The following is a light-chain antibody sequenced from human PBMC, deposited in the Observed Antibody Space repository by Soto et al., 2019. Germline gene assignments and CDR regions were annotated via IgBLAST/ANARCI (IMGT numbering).Light chain of an antibody. J-gene: IGKJ4*01. CDR3: QQTYRTPLT. V-gene: IGKV1-39*01. CDR2: AAS. Sequence: DIQMTQSPSSLSASVGYRVTVTCRASQSIRGYLNWYQQKPGEAPKLLIYAASSLHSGVPSRFSGSGSGTDFTLTISSLHPEDFATYSCQQTYRTPLTFGGGTKVEIK. CDR1: QSIRGY.